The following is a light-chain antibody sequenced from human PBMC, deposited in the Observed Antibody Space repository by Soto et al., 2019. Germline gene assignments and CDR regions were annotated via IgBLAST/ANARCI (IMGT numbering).Light chain of an antibody. J-gene: IGKJ3*01. V-gene: IGKV3-15*01. CDR1: QIVSSN. Sequence: EIVLTQSPATLSLLPGERVTLSFMAVQIVSSNLAWYQQKPGQAPRLLIYGASTRATAIPARFSGSGSGTEFTLTISSLQSEDFAVYYCQQYNNWPRTFGPGTKVDIK. CDR2: GAS. CDR3: QQYNNWPRT.